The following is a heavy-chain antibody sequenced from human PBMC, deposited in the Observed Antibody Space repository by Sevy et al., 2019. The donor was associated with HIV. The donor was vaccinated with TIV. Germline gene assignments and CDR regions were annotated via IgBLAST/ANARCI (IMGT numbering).Heavy chain of an antibody. CDR2: ISAYTGDT. Sequence: ASVKVSCKTSGYSFNMYGISWVRQAPGQGLEWMGWISAYTGDTDYRQMFRGRVTMTTDESTNTAYMELRRLTSDDTAVYYCARHRPQGVVIIPGSGYHYGADFWGQGTMVTVSS. CDR3: ARHRPQGVVIIPGSGYHYGADF. CDR1: GYSFNMYG. V-gene: IGHV1-18*01. D-gene: IGHD3-3*01. J-gene: IGHJ6*02.